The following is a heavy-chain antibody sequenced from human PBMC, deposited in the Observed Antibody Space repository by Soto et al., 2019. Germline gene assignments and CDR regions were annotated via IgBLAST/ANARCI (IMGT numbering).Heavy chain of an antibody. Sequence: PSETLSLTCAVYGGSFSGYYWSWIRQPPGKGLEWIGEINHSGSTNYNPSLKSRVTISVDTSKNQFSLKLSSVTAADTAVYYCARVLVATATGWFDPWGQGTLVTVSS. CDR1: GGSFSGYY. D-gene: IGHD2-21*02. CDR2: INHSGST. V-gene: IGHV4-34*01. J-gene: IGHJ5*02. CDR3: ARVLVATATGWFDP.